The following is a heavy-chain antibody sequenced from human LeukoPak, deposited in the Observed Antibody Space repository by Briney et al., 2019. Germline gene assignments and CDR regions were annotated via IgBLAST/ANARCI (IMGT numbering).Heavy chain of an antibody. CDR1: GYSLIEVA. V-gene: IGHV1-24*01. CDR3: AMTDRYAGRPFDY. J-gene: IGHJ4*02. D-gene: IGHD3-9*01. CDR2: FDPEDGEDGET. Sequence: ASVKVSCKVSGYSLIEVAMHWVRQAPGKGLEWVGSFDPEDGEDGETHYAQKFQGRVTMTEDASTDTAYMELTSLSSEDTALYYCAMTDRYAGRPFDYWGQGTLVTVPS.